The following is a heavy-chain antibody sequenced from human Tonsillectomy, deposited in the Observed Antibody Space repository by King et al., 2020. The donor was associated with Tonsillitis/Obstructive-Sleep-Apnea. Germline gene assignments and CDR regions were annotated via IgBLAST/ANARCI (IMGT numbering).Heavy chain of an antibody. J-gene: IGHJ4*02. Sequence: VQLVESGGGLVKPGGSLRLSCAASRFTFSSYTMNWVRQAPGKGLEWVSCISSNRYIYYADSVKGRFTMSRDDAKKSLYLQMNSLRAEDTAVYYCARVSLDYGGKSAFDYWGQGTLVTVSS. D-gene: IGHD4-23*01. CDR2: ISSNRYI. CDR1: RFTFSSYT. CDR3: ARVSLDYGGKSAFDY. V-gene: IGHV3-21*01.